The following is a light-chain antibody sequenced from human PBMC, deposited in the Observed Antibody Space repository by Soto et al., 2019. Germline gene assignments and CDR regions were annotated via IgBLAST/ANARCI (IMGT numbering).Light chain of an antibody. Sequence: QSALTQPASVSGSPGQSITISCTGTSSDVGTHNLVSWYQQHPGTAPKLMIYEGSKRPSGVSNRFSGSKSGNTASLTISGLQAEDEADYYCCSYAGSNRVFGGGTKLTVL. CDR1: SSDVGTHNL. CDR3: CSYAGSNRV. CDR2: EGS. V-gene: IGLV2-23*01. J-gene: IGLJ3*02.